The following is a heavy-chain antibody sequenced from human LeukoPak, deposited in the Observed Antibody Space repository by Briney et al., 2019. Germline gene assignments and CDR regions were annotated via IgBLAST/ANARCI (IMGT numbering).Heavy chain of an antibody. V-gene: IGHV4-61*02. D-gene: IGHD1-14*01. J-gene: IGHJ6*03. CDR2: IYTSGST. CDR3: ARGRKRFSENYYYYYMDV. CDR1: GGSISSGSYY. Sequence: SETLSLTCTVSGGSISSGSYYWSWIRQPAGKGLEWIGRIYTSGSTNYNPSLKSRVTISVDTSKKQFSLRLNSVTAADTSVYYCARGRKRFSENYYYYYMDVWGKGTTVTVSS.